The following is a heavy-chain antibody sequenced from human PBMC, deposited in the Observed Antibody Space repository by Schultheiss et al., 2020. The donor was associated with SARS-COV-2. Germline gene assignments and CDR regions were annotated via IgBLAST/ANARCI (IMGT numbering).Heavy chain of an antibody. CDR3: ARDHYGSGSYSY. V-gene: IGHV3-53*01. CDR1: GFTVSSNY. D-gene: IGHD3-10*01. J-gene: IGHJ4*02. Sequence: GGSLRLSCAASGFTVSSNYMSWVRQAPGKGLEWVSVIYSGGSTYYADSVKGRFTISRDNAKNTLYLQMNSLRAEDTAVYYCARDHYGSGSYSYWGQGTLVTVSS. CDR2: IYSGGST.